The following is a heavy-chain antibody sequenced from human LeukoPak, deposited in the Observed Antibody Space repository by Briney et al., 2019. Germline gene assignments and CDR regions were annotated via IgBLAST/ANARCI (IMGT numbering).Heavy chain of an antibody. CDR3: ARGGSSWYKYIDI. CDR2: INPSGGST. CDR1: GYTFTSYY. J-gene: IGHJ3*02. D-gene: IGHD6-13*01. Sequence: ASVKVSCKASGYTFTSYYMHWVRQAPGQGLEWMGIINPSGGSTSYAQKFQGRVTMTRDTSISTAYMELSRLRSDDTAVYYCARGGSSWYKYIDIWGQGTMVTVSS. V-gene: IGHV1-46*01.